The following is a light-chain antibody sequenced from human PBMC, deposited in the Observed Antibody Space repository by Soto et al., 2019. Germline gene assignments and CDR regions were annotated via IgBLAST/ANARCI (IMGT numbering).Light chain of an antibody. CDR3: QQYGSSPSRQQSPKIT. CDR2: GAS. V-gene: IGKV3-20*01. CDR1: QSVSSSY. J-gene: IGKJ5*01. Sequence: EIVLTQSPGTLSLSPGERATLSCRASQSVSSSYLAWYQQKPGQAPRLLIYGASSRATGIPDRFSGSGSGTDFTLTISRLAPEDFALYYCQQYGSSPSRQQSPKITFGQGTRLEIK.